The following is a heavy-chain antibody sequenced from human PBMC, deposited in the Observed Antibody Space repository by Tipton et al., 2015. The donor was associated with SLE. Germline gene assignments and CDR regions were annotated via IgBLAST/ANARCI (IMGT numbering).Heavy chain of an antibody. CDR2: IFSSGNT. J-gene: IGHJ4*02. D-gene: IGHD4/OR15-4a*01. Sequence: TLSLTCSVSSGSISRSQFNWGWIRQPPGKGLEWIGNIFSSGNTYYSPSLKSRATISGDMSRTQFSLKLTSVTAADTAVYYCARRSRDYGYFDYWGRGTLVTVSS. CDR1: SGSISRSQFN. CDR3: ARRSRDYGYFDY. V-gene: IGHV4-39*07.